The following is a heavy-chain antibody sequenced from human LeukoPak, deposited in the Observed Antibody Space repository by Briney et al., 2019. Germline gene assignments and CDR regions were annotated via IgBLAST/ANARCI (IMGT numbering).Heavy chain of an antibody. CDR3: ARGGGLDV. CDR1: GFTFSSYG. J-gene: IGHJ6*02. CDR2: ISYDGSNK. D-gene: IGHD3-16*01. Sequence: GGSLRLSCAASGFTFSSYGMHWVRQAPGKGLEWVAVISYDGSNKYYADSVKGRFTISRDNSKNTLYLQMSNLRAEDTAVYFCARGGGLDVWGQGATVTVSS. V-gene: IGHV3-30*03.